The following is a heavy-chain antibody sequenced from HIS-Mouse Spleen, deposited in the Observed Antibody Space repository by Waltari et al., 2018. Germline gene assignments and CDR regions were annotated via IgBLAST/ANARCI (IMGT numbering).Heavy chain of an antibody. CDR3: ARDPGYSSSSNAFDI. Sequence: QVQLQESGPGLVKPSETLSLTCTVSGYSISSGYYWGWIRQPPGKGLEWIGSVYLSGGTYYTPSLKSRVTISVDTSKNQFSLKRSSVTAADTAVYYCARDPGYSSSSNAFDIWGQGTMVTVSS. V-gene: IGHV4-38-2*02. D-gene: IGHD6-6*01. CDR1: GYSISSGYY. J-gene: IGHJ3*02. CDR2: VYLSGGT.